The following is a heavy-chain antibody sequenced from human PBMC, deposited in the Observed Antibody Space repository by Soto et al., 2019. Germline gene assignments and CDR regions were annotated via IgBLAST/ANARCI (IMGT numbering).Heavy chain of an antibody. CDR3: AKDIGKRYFEF. V-gene: IGHV3-30*18. CDR2: ISDDGNTK. D-gene: IGHD1-26*01. CDR1: GLTFSRAG. Sequence: ESGGGVVQPGTSRRLSCVVSGLTFSRAGMHWVRQAPGKGLEWVAVISDDGNTKYYADSVRGRFTISRDNSKDTHYLQMNSLTFEDTAVYYCAKDIGKRYFEFWGQGTLITVSS. J-gene: IGHJ4*02.